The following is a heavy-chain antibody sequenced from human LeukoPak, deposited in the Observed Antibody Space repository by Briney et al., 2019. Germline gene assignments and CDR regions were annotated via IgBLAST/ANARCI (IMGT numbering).Heavy chain of an antibody. CDR3: ARDEGVVVVTGFDY. CDR1: GDTFSSYA. J-gene: IGHJ4*02. D-gene: IGHD3-22*01. CDR2: IIPILGIA. Sequence: SVKVSCKASGDTFSSYAISWVRQAPGQGLEWMGRIIPILGIANYAQKFQGRVTITADKSTSTAYMDLSSLRSEDTALYYCARDEGVVVVTGFDYWGQETLVTVSS. V-gene: IGHV1-69*04.